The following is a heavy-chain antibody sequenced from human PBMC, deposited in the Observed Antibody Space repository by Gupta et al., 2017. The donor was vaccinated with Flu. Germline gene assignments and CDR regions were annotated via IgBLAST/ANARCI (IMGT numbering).Heavy chain of an antibody. V-gene: IGHV1-69*06. D-gene: IGHD6-19*01. Sequence: IPIFGTANYAQKFQGRVTITADKSTSTAYMELSSLRSEDTAVYYCARDGGWVAVAGRGNWFDPWGQGTLVTVSS. J-gene: IGHJ5*02. CDR3: ARDGGWVAVAGRGNWFDP. CDR2: IPIFGTA.